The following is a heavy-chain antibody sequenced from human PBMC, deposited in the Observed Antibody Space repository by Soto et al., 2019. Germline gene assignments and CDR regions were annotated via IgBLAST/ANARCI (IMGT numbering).Heavy chain of an antibody. CDR3: ARAGYCGGGSCHPGWSRP. CDR1: GFTSSSNY. CDR2: IYSGGST. Sequence: GSLRLSCAASGFTSSSNYMSWVRQAPGKGLEWVSVIYSGGSTYYADSVKGRFTISRDNSKNSLYLQMNSLRAEDTAVYYCARAGYCGGGSCHPGWSRPWGQGTLVTVSS. J-gene: IGHJ5*02. V-gene: IGHV3-66*01. D-gene: IGHD2-15*01.